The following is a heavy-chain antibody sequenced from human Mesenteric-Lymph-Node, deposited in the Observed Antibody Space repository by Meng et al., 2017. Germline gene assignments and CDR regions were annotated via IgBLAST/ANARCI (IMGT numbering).Heavy chain of an antibody. CDR1: GYTFTGYY. V-gene: IGHV1-2*02. D-gene: IGHD5-18*01. J-gene: IGHJ3*02. CDR3: ARGADTANLPHAFDI. CDR2: INPNSGGT. Sequence: ASVKVSCKASGYTFTGYYMHWVRQAPGQGLEWMGWINPNSGGTNYAQKFQGRVTMTRDTSISTAYMELSRLRSEDTAVYYCARGADTANLPHAFDIWGQGTMVTVSS.